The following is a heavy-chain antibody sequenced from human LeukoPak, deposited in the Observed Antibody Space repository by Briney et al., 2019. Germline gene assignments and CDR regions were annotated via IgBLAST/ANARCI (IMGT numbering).Heavy chain of an antibody. CDR3: AKDGSGISTSGVATENPNWFDS. V-gene: IGHV3-23*01. CDR1: GFAFRYYV. D-gene: IGHD3-3*01. CDR2: ISGSGDTT. J-gene: IGHJ5*01. Sequence: GGSLRLSCEGSGFAFRYYVISWVRQSSGTGLEWVSGISGSGDTTYYADSVKGRFTMTRDNSDNTVYLQMNSLRVEDTAIYYCAKDGSGISTSGVATENPNWFDSWGPGTPVIVSS.